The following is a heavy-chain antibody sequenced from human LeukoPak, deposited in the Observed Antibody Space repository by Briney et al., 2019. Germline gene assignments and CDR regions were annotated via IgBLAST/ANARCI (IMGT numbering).Heavy chain of an antibody. CDR1: GFTFSSYG. D-gene: IGHD3-9*01. Sequence: PGWSLRLSCPASGFTFSSYGMHWLRPAPAKGLEWVAFIRYDGSNKYYPDSVKGRFTISRDNSKNTLYLQMNSLRAEDTAVYYCAKDGDYDILTGYWAGVGYMDVWGKGTRVSIFS. J-gene: IGHJ6*03. CDR3: AKDGDYDILTGYWAGVGYMDV. CDR2: IRYDGSNK. V-gene: IGHV3-30*02.